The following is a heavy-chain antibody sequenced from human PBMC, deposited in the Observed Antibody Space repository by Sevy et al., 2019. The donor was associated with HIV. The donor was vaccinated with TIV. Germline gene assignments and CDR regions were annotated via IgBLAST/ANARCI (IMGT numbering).Heavy chain of an antibody. V-gene: IGHV1-18*01. CDR1: GYTFTSFG. D-gene: IGHD2-21*02. CDR2: ISPNNGNT. J-gene: IGHJ6*03. CDR3: ARRRPHDCDYFFMDV. Sequence: ASVKVSCKTSGYTFTSFGISWVRQAPGQGFEWMGWISPNNGNTKYAQKFQGRVTMTTDTSASTAYMEVRNLKSDDTALYYCARRRPHDCDYFFMDVWGKGTTVTVSS.